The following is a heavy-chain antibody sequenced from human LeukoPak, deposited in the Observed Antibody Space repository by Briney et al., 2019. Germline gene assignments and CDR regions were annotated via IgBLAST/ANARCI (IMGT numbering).Heavy chain of an antibody. D-gene: IGHD6-13*01. J-gene: IGHJ6*02. Sequence: GGSLRLSCAASGFIFSSYSMSWVRQAPGKGLEWVSVITGSGGNTYYADSVKGRFTISKDNSKNAVYLQMSSLRVDDTAVYYCAKAASSSWPSYYYGMDVWGQGTTVTVSS. CDR1: GFIFSSYS. V-gene: IGHV3-23*01. CDR3: AKAASSSWPSYYYGMDV. CDR2: ITGSGGNT.